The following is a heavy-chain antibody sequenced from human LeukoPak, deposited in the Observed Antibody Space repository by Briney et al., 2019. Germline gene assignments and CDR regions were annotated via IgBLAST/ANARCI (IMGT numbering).Heavy chain of an antibody. CDR1: GGSFSGYY. CDR2: INHSGST. D-gene: IGHD3-16*01. Sequence: SETLSLTCAVYGGSFSGYYWSWIRQPPGKGLEWIGEINHSGSTNYNPSLKSRVTISVDTSKNQFSLKLSSVTAADTAVYYCARRDGGFDYWGQGTLVTVSS. J-gene: IGHJ4*02. CDR3: ARRDGGFDY. V-gene: IGHV4-34*01.